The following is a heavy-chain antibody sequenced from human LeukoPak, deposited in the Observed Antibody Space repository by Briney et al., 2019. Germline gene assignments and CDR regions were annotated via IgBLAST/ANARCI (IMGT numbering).Heavy chain of an antibody. Sequence: SETLSLTCTVSGGSISSGSHYWSWIWQPAGKAREWIGRVYTSGSTDYNPSLKSRVAISVDTSKNQFSLKLSSVTAADTAVYYYARDSDYGDYVDYWGPGPLVTVSS. V-gene: IGHV4-61*02. CDR2: VYTSGST. CDR3: ARDSDYGDYVDY. D-gene: IGHD4-17*01. CDR1: GGSISSGSHY. J-gene: IGHJ4*02.